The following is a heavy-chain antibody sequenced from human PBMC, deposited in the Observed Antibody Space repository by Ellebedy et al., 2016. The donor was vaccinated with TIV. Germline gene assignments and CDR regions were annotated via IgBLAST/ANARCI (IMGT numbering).Heavy chain of an antibody. J-gene: IGHJ5*02. CDR1: GYAFSDYG. Sequence: ASVKVSCKASGYAFSDYGVSWVRQAPGRGLEWMGWISPYNGDTNYAQKFEGRVTLTTDTSTSTAYMELRGLRADDTAMYFCARVGGLLLWFGETTDHWGQGTLVTVSS. CDR2: ISPYNGDT. D-gene: IGHD3-10*01. CDR3: ARVGGLLLWFGETTDH. V-gene: IGHV1-18*01.